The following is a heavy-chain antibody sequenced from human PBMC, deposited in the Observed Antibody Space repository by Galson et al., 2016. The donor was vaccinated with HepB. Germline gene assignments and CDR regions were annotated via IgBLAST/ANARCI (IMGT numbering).Heavy chain of an antibody. Sequence: SETLSLTCTVSGGSLNRNAYYWDWIRQPPGKGLEWIGTIYYSGNTYYNPSLKNRVTISVDTSKNQFSLEFSSVTAADTAVYYCARHRTYGDSPAAFEIWGRGTMVAVSS. J-gene: IGHJ3*02. D-gene: IGHD2-21*02. V-gene: IGHV4-39*01. CDR1: GGSLNRNAYY. CDR3: ARHRTYGDSPAAFEI. CDR2: IYYSGNT.